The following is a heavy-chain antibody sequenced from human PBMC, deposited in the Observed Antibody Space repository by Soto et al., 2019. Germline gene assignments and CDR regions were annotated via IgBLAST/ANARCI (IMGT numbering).Heavy chain of an antibody. CDR2: IIPIFGTA. CDR1: GGTFSSYA. Sequence: SVKGSCKGSGGTFSSYAISWVRQAPGQGLEWMGGIIPIFGTANYAQKFQGRVTITADESTSTAYMELSSLRSEDTAVYYCTTDPPIVVVKLGDYWGQGTLVTVSS. D-gene: IGHD3-22*01. V-gene: IGHV1-69*01. J-gene: IGHJ4*02. CDR3: TTDPPIVVVKLGDY.